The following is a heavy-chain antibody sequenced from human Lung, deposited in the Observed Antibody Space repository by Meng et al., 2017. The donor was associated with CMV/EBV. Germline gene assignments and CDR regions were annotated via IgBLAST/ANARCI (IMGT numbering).Heavy chain of an antibody. J-gene: IGHJ5*02. V-gene: IGHV4-31*03. Sequence: VRLQEACPGLVNPQQPPYLTCTVSGGSISSGGYYCGWIRQHPGKCLEWIGYIHSSGSTYYNPSLRSRLTISVDTSKNQFSLKLSSVTAADTAVYYCARASYGSGSPLGESWFDPWGQGTLVTVSS. CDR3: ARASYGSGSPLGESWFDP. CDR1: GGSISSGGYY. D-gene: IGHD3-10*01. CDR2: IHSSGST.